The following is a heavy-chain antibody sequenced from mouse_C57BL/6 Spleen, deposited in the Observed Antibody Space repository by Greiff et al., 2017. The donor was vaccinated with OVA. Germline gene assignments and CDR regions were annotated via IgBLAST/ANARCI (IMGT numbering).Heavy chain of an antibody. CDR3: ARHHYYGSSPDWFAY. CDR2: IYPSDSET. CDR1: GYTFTSYW. V-gene: IGHV1-61*01. Sequence: VKLVESGAELVRPGSSVKLSCKASGYTFTSYWMDWVKQRPGQGLEWIGNIYPSDSETHYNQKFKDKATLTVDKSSSTAYMQLSSLTSEDSAVYYCARHHYYGSSPDWFAYWGQGTLVTVSA. J-gene: IGHJ3*01. D-gene: IGHD1-1*01.